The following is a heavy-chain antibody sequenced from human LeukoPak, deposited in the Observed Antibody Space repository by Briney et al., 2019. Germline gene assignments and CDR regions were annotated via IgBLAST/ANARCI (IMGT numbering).Heavy chain of an antibody. CDR1: GGSISRYY. J-gene: IGHJ4*02. D-gene: IGHD1-26*01. Sequence: PSETLSLTCTVSGGSISRYYWSWIRQSPGKGLEWIGYILYSGTTNYTPSLKSRVTISVDTSKNQFSLKLNSVTAADTIVYYCESDKWELLPIFDGWGKGTLVTVSS. V-gene: IGHV4-59*12. CDR3: ESDKWELLPIFDG. CDR2: ILYSGTT.